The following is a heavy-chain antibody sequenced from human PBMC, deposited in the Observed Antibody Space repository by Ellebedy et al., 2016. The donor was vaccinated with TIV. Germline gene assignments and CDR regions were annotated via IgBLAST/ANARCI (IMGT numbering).Heavy chain of an antibody. CDR3: ASPGTIGPQDTFDS. D-gene: IGHD3-9*01. V-gene: IGHV5-51*01. J-gene: IGHJ3*02. CDR2: IYLHDSHA. CDR1: GDKFQTHY. Sequence: GGSLRLXXRDSGDKFQTHYIGWVRQVPGKGLEWMGIIYLHDSHATYSPSFEGQVTISADKSTKAAFLQWSSLQASDTAMYFCASPGTIGPQDTFDSWGQGTMVTVSS.